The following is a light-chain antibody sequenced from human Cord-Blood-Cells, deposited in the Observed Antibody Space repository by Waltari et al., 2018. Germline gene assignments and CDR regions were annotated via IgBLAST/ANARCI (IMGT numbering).Light chain of an antibody. V-gene: IGLV2-11*02. J-gene: IGLJ3*02. CDR2: DVS. CDR1: SSDVGGYNY. Sequence: QSALTQPRSVSGSPGQSVTISCTGTSSDVGGYNYVSWYQQHPGKAPTLMIYDVSKRPSVFPDRFSGSKSGNTASLTISGLQAEDEADYYCCSYAGSYTLVFGGGTKLTVL. CDR3: CSYAGSYTLV.